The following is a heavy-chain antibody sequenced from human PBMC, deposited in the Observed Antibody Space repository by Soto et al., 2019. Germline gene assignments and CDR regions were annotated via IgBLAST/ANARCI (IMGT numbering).Heavy chain of an antibody. CDR2: SNHGGST. D-gene: IGHD3-22*01. Sequence: XGTLSLTCAVFNGSLSGYYWSGIRQPPGKGPEWIGESNHGGSTNYNPSLRSRLTISVDTSKNQFSLRLRSVTAADTAVYYCARGSRSLYYYDTSASNYFGPWGQGTLVTVSS. CDR3: ARGSRSLYYYDTSASNYFGP. CDR1: NGSLSGYY. J-gene: IGHJ5*02. V-gene: IGHV4-34*01.